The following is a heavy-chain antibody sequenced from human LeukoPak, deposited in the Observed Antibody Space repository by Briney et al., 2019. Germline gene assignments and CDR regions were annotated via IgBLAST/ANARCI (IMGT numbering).Heavy chain of an antibody. CDR3: ARGSMYSSGIFDY. CDR1: GDSIINYF. V-gene: IGHV4-59*12. J-gene: IGHJ4*02. Sequence: TPSETLSLTCTVSGDSIINYFWTWIRQPPGKGLEWIGHMSHSGSASYNPSLKSRVTILVDKSKNQFSLKLSSVTAADTAVYYCARGSMYSSGIFDYWGQGTLVTVSS. D-gene: IGHD6-19*01. CDR2: MSHSGSA.